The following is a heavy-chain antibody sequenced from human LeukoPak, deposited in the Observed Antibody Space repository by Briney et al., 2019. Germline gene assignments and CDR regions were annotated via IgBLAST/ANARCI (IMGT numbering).Heavy chain of an antibody. CDR3: AREGLGSGLKRNDAFDI. V-gene: IGHV3-30-3*01. CDR2: ISYDGSNK. D-gene: IGHD1-26*01. Sequence: GGSLRLSCAASGFTFSSYAMHWVRQAPGKGLEWVAVISYDGSNKYYADSVKGRFTISRDNSKNTLYLRMNSLRAEDTAVYYCAREGLGSGLKRNDAFDIWGQGTMVTVSS. J-gene: IGHJ3*02. CDR1: GFTFSSYA.